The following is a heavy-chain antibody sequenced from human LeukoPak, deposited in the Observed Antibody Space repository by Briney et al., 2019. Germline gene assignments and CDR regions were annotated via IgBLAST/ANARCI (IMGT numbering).Heavy chain of an antibody. Sequence: SETLSLTCTVSGGSISGYYWSWIRQPAGKGLEWIGRIYSSGSTTYNPCVKSRVTMSVDTSKNQFSLKLSSVTAADTAVYYCATVRSGYWYFDLWGRGTLVTVSS. CDR2: IYSSGST. V-gene: IGHV4-4*07. J-gene: IGHJ2*01. CDR1: GGSISGYY. CDR3: ATVRSGYWYFDL.